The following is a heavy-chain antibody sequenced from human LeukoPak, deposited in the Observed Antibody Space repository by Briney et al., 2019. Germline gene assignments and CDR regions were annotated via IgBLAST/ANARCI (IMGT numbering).Heavy chain of an antibody. D-gene: IGHD6-19*01. CDR3: ARGGSSGWYYFDY. CDR2: IGTAGDT. V-gene: IGHV3-13*01. J-gene: IGHJ4*02. Sequence: PGGSLRLSCAASGFTFSSYDMYWVGQATGKGLEWVSAIGTAGDTYYPGSVKGRFTISRENAKNSLYLQMNSLRAGDTAVYYCARGGSSGWYYFDYWGQGTLVTVSS. CDR1: GFTFSSYD.